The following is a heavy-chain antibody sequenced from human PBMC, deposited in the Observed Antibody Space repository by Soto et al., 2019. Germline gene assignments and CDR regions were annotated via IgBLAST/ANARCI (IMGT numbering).Heavy chain of an antibody. D-gene: IGHD3-3*01. CDR2: ISGSSSYI. V-gene: IGHV3-21*02. CDR1: GFTFSSYL. CDR3: ARDPSGALPGFDY. Sequence: EVQLVESGGGLVKPGGSLRLSCAASGFTFSSYLMKWVRQAPGKGLEWVSAISGSSSYIYYTDSVRGRFTISRYNAKNSVYLQMNSLRVEDTAVYYCARDPSGALPGFDYWGQGILVTVSS. J-gene: IGHJ4*02.